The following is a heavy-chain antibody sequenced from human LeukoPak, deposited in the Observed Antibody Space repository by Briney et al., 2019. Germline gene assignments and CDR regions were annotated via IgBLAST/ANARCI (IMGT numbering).Heavy chain of an antibody. J-gene: IGHJ4*02. CDR1: GGSISTYY. Sequence: SETLSLTCTVSGGSISTYYWSWIRQPPGKGLEWIGYIYYSGSNNYSPSLQSRGTIYVDTSKNQFSLRLSSVTAADTAMYYCARSGTKTNGFDYWGQGTLVTVSS. CDR3: ARSGTKTNGFDY. CDR2: IYYSGSN. D-gene: IGHD2-8*01. V-gene: IGHV4-59*01.